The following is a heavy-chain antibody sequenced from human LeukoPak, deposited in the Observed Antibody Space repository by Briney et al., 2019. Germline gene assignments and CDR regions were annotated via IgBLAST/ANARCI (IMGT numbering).Heavy chain of an antibody. CDR2: ISSTGTYI. V-gene: IGHV3-21*01. CDR3: ARDLDYSAGFDY. D-gene: IGHD4-11*01. CDR1: GFTFSSSTFGSYT. J-gene: IGHJ4*02. Sequence: GESLRLSCATSGFTFSSSTFGSYTMNWVRQAPGKGLEWVSSISSTGTYIYYTDSVKGRFTISRDIANSLLYLQMNSLRADDTAVYYCARDLDYSAGFDYWGQGTLVTVSS.